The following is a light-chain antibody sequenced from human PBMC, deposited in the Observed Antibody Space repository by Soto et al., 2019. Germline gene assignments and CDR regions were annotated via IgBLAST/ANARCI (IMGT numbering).Light chain of an antibody. CDR3: QQYNTYPWT. V-gene: IGKV1-5*01. CDR2: DAS. Sequence: DIQMTQSPSTLSASVGGRVTITCRASQSISGWMAWYQQKPGKAPKLLIYDASNLESVVPSRFSGSRSGTEFTLTISSLQADDYATYYCQQYNTYPWTFGQGTKVEIK. J-gene: IGKJ1*01. CDR1: QSISGW.